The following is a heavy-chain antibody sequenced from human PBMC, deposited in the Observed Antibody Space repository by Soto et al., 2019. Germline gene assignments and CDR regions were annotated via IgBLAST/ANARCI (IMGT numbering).Heavy chain of an antibody. V-gene: IGHV4-4*07. Sequence: PSETLSLTCTGSGGAISTYYWTWIRQPAGKGLEWIGRIYSSGSTKYKPPLQSRVTMSLDTSNKQFSLRLTAVTAAEKGVYHCARGQRVSDWFDPWGQGTLVTVSS. CDR1: GGAISTYY. D-gene: IGHD2-2*01. J-gene: IGHJ5*02. CDR2: IYSSGST. CDR3: ARGQRVSDWFDP.